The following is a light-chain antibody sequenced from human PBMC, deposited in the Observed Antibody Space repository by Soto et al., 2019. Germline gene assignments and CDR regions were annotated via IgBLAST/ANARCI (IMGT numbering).Light chain of an antibody. V-gene: IGKV1-39*01. CDR3: QQSYTTPYT. CDR2: AAS. CDR1: QSISSY. Sequence: DIQMTQSPASLSASVGDRVTITCRASQSISSYLNWYQQKPGKAPKLLIYAASSLQSGVPSRFSGSGSGTDFTLTISSLQPEDFAIYYCQQSYTTPYTFGLGAKLEIK. J-gene: IGKJ2*01.